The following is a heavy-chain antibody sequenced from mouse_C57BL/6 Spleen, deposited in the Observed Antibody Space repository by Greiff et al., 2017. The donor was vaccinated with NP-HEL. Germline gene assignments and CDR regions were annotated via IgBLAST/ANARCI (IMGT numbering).Heavy chain of an antibody. Sequence: QVQLKQPGAELVKPGASVKMSCKASGYTFTSYWITWVKQRPGQGLEWIGDIYPGSGSTNYNEKFKSKATLTVDTSSSTAYMQLSSLTSEDSAVYYCARRYYSNYSWFAYWGQGTLVTVSA. D-gene: IGHD2-5*01. CDR3: ARRYYSNYSWFAY. CDR1: GYTFTSYW. J-gene: IGHJ3*01. V-gene: IGHV1-55*01. CDR2: IYPGSGST.